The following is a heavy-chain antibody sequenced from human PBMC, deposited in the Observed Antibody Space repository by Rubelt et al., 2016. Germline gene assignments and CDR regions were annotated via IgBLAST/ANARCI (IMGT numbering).Heavy chain of an antibody. D-gene: IGHD3-3*01. V-gene: IGHV1-46*01. CDR2: INPSGGST. J-gene: IGHJ4*02. Sequence: QVQLVQSGADVKKPGASVKVSCEASGYTFTTYYMHWVRQAPGQGLEWMGMINPSGGSTTYAQKFQGRVTMTSDTSTSTVYMELSSLRSEDTAVYYCGREHHDFWSGYSTQNFDYWGQGTLVTVSS. CDR1: GYTFTTYY. CDR3: GREHHDFWSGYSTQNFDY.